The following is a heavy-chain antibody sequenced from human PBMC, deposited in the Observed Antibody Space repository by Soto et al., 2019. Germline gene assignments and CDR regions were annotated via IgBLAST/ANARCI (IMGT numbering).Heavy chain of an antibody. CDR2: IGGAAVST. J-gene: IGHJ3*02. Sequence: GGSLRLSCEASGFIFSTYAMSWVRQSPGKGLEWVSVIGGAAVSTDCADSLKGRCTVSRDDSKNTVYLQLDSPRDDDTAVYYCAKDSTSYNGVYDPFDIWGQGTMVTVSS. V-gene: IGHV3-23*01. CDR1: GFIFSTYA. CDR3: AKDSTSYNGVYDPFDI. D-gene: IGHD1-1*01.